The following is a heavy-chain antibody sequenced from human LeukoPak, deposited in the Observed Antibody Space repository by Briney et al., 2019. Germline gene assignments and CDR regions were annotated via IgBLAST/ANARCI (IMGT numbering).Heavy chain of an antibody. D-gene: IGHD6-13*01. V-gene: IGHV4-38-2*02. CDR1: GGSISSYY. CDR3: AREPHYSSSWYGTRFDP. Sequence: SETLSLTCTVSGGSISSYYWGWIRQPPGKGLEWIGSIYHSGSTYYNPSLKSRVTISVDTSKNQFSLKLSSVTAADTAVYYCAREPHYSSSWYGTRFDPWGQGTLVTVSS. J-gene: IGHJ5*02. CDR2: IYHSGST.